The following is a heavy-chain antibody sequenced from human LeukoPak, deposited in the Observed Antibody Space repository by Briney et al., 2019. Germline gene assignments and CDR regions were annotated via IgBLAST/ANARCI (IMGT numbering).Heavy chain of an antibody. J-gene: IGHJ4*02. CDR2: ISYDGSNK. V-gene: IGHV3-30*18. CDR1: GFTFSGYG. CDR3: AKDGMYSYDSSGYHHLDY. Sequence: GGSLRLSCAASGFTFSGYGMHWVRQAPGKGLEWVALISYDGSNKYYADSVKGRFTISRDNSKKTVYLQMNSLRAEDTAVYYCAKDGMYSYDSSGYHHLDYWGQGTLVTVSS. D-gene: IGHD3-22*01.